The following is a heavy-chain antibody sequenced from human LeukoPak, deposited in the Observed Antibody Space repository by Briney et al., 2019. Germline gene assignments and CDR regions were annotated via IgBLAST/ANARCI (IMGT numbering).Heavy chain of an antibody. V-gene: IGHV4-34*01. CDR1: GGSFSGCY. CDR2: INHSGST. J-gene: IGHJ5*02. CDR3: ARRPPWNTAMVT. D-gene: IGHD5-18*01. Sequence: SETLSLTCAVYGGSFSGCYWSWIRQPPGKGLEWIGEINHSGSTNYNPSLKSRVTIPVDTSKNQFSLKLSSVTAADTAVYYCARRPPWNTAMVTWGQGTLVTVSS.